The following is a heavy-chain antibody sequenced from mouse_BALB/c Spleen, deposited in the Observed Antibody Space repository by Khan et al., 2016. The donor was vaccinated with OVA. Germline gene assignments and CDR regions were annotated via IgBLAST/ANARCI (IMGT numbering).Heavy chain of an antibody. Sequence: EVQLQESGGGLVQPGGSMKHSCAASGFTFSDAWMDWVRQSPEKGLEWVAEMRSKLTNHATYYAESVKGRSTISREDSKSRVYLQMNRLRAEDTGIYYCTCMVNTLYYDGMDYWGQGTSVTVSS. CDR1: GFTFSDAW. CDR3: TCMVNTLYYDGMDY. D-gene: IGHD2-10*02. J-gene: IGHJ4*01. CDR2: MRSKLTNHAT. V-gene: IGHV6-6*01.